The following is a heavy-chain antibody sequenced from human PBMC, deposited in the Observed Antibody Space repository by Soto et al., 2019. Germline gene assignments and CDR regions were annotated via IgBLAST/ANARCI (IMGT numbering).Heavy chain of an antibody. CDR2: IYWDDDK. CDR1: GFSLSTSGVC. D-gene: IGHD4-17*01. Sequence: QITLKESGPTLVKPTQTLTLTCTFSGFSLSTSGVCVCWIRQPPGKALEWLALIYWDDDKRYSPSLKSRLTITKDTSKNQVVLTMTNMDPVDTATYYCALTATVVPPRYAFDSWGQGTMVTVSS. V-gene: IGHV2-5*02. J-gene: IGHJ3*02. CDR3: ALTATVVPPRYAFDS.